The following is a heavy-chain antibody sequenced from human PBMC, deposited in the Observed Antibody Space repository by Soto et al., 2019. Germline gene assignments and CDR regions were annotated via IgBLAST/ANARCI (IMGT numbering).Heavy chain of an antibody. Sequence: PSETLSLTCAVSGDCVTRSNWRSWVRQSPGKGLEWIGELYHSGNTKYNPSLKSRITMSVDKAKNQFSLKMTSVSSAETAVYYCATSGWNADFSYYYGMDGRGQGSTVAV. J-gene: IGHJ6*02. D-gene: IGHD6-19*01. V-gene: IGHV4-4*02. CDR1: GDCVTRSNW. CDR2: LYHSGNT. CDR3: ATSGWNADFSYYYGMDG.